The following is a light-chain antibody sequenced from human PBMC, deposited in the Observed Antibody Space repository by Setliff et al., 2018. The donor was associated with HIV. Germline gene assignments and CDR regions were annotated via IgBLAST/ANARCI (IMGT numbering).Light chain of an antibody. CDR2: DVD. Sequence: QSVLAQPRSVSGPPGQSVTISCTGSSSDVGDYSYVSWYQQHTGKAPKVIIYDVDKRPSGVPERFSASRSGTTASLTISGLQADDEADYYCCSHAGTSFVFGIGTKVTVL. J-gene: IGLJ1*01. CDR3: CSHAGTSFV. V-gene: IGLV2-11*01. CDR1: SSDVGDYSY.